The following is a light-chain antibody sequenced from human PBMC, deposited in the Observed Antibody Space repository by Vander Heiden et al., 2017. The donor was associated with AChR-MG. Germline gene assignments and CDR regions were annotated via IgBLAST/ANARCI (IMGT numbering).Light chain of an antibody. CDR2: VNN. Sequence: QSVLTQPPSVSAAPGQRVTISCTWSSSNIGAGYDVHWYQRLPGTAPKLLIYVNNNRPSGVSHRFSGSKSGTAASLAITGLRAGDEADYYCQSYDSSLSGVIFGGGTRLTVL. CDR3: QSYDSSLSGVI. CDR1: SSNIGAGYD. V-gene: IGLV1-40*01. J-gene: IGLJ2*01.